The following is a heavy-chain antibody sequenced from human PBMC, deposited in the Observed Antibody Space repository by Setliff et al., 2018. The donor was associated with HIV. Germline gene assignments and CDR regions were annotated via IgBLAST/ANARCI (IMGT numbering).Heavy chain of an antibody. CDR3: ATKVHCTNGVCLDAFDT. D-gene: IGHD2-8*01. J-gene: IGHJ3*02. Sequence: ASVKVSCKASGYTFTGYFIHWVRQAPGQGLEWMGRINPNSGGTNYVQKFQGRVTMTRDTSISTAHMELSRLRSDDTAVYYCATKVHCTNGVCLDAFDTWGQGTMVTVSS. CDR2: INPNSGGT. V-gene: IGHV1-2*06. CDR1: GYTFTGYF.